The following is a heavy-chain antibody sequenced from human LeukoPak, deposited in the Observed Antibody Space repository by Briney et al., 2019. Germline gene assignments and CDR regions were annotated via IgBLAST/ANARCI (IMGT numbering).Heavy chain of an antibody. J-gene: IGHJ6*03. CDR1: GFTFNNYG. Sequence: GGSLRLSCAASGFTFNNYGMHWVRQAPGKGLEWVAFIRYNGNNQYYADPVKGRFTISRDNSKNTLYLQMNSLKGDDTAVYYCAKDSAFYYIDVWGKGTTVIISS. D-gene: IGHD3-10*01. CDR2: IRYNGNNQ. CDR3: AKDSAFYYIDV. V-gene: IGHV3-30*02.